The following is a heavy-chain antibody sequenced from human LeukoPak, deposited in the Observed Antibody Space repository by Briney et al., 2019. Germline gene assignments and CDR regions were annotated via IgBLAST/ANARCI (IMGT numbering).Heavy chain of an antibody. J-gene: IGHJ4*02. CDR2: IYYSGST. Sequence: SETLSLTCTVSGGFISSNSAYWSWIRQPPGKGLEWIGYIYYSGSTNYNPSLKSRVTISVDTSKNQFSLKLSSVTAADTAVYYCARWASQGSSSWYGDYWGQGTLVTVSS. CDR1: GGFISSNSAY. CDR3: ARWASQGSSSWYGDY. D-gene: IGHD6-13*01. V-gene: IGHV4-61*01.